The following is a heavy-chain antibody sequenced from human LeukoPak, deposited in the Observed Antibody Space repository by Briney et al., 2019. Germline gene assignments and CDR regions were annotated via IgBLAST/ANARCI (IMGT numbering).Heavy chain of an antibody. CDR2: IIPMLDIA. J-gene: IGHJ4*02. CDR3: ARDLRSDEGYFDY. D-gene: IGHD2-21*02. CDR1: GNTFSTYA. Sequence: SVKVSCKASGNTFSTYAINWVRHAPGQGLEWMGRIIPMLDIANYAQKFQGRVTITADKSTSTAYMDLSSLRSEDTAVYYCARDLRSDEGYFDYWGQGTLVTVSS. V-gene: IGHV1-69*04.